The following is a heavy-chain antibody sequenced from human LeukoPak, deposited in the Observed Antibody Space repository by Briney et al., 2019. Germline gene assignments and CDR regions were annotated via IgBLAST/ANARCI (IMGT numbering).Heavy chain of an antibody. CDR3: ARDLGSYGLDY. V-gene: IGHV3-48*04. CDR2: ISSSSSTI. CDR1: GFTFSSYS. Sequence: GGSLRLSCAASGFTFSSYSMNWVRQAPGKGLEWASYISSSSSTIYYADSVKGRFTISRDNAKNSLYLQMNSLRAEDTAVYYCARDLGSYGLDYWGQGTLVTVSS. J-gene: IGHJ4*02. D-gene: IGHD5-18*01.